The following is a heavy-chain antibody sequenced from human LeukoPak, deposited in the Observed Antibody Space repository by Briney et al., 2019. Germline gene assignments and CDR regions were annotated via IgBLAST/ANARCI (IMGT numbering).Heavy chain of an antibody. CDR1: GFTFSSYA. V-gene: IGHV3-30*04. CDR2: ISYDGSNK. Sequence: GGSLRLSCAASGFTFSSYAMHWVRQAPGKGLEGVAVISYDGSNKYYADSVKGRFTISRDNSKNTLYLQMNSLRAEDTAVYYCAADVDIVATIDGAARYWGQGTLVTVSS. CDR3: AADVDIVATIDGAARY. D-gene: IGHD5-12*01. J-gene: IGHJ4*02.